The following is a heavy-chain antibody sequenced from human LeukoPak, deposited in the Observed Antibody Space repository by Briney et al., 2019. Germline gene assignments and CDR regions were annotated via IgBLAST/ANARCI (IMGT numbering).Heavy chain of an antibody. J-gene: IGHJ4*02. CDR2: INMNTGNP. D-gene: IGHD3-16*02. CDR3: ARDRSIVHFDF. CDR1: GYTFTSHS. Sequence: ASVKVSRKASGYTFTSHSINWVRQAPGQGLEWMGWINMNTGNPTYAQGFAGRFVFSLDTSASTAYMQIIGLRAEDTAVYYCARDRSIVHFDFWGQGTLVTVSS. V-gene: IGHV7-4-1*02.